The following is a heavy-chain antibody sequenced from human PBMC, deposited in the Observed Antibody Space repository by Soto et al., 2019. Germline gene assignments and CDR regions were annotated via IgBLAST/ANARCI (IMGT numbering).Heavy chain of an antibody. CDR2: FGPEDGET. V-gene: IGHV1-24*01. CDR3: ATATSLPYCSGGSCYDD. CDR1: GYTLTELS. J-gene: IGHJ4*02. D-gene: IGHD2-15*01. Sequence: ASVKVSCKVSGYTLTELSMHWVRQAPGKGLEWMGGFGPEDGETIYAQKFQGRVTMTEDTSTDTAYMELSSLRSEDTAVYYCATATSLPYCSGGSCYDDWGQGTLVTVSS.